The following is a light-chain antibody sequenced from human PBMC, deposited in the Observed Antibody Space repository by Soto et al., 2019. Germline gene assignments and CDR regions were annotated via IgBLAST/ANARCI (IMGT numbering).Light chain of an antibody. Sequence: QSALAQPASVSGSPGQSVTISCTGTSSDVGAYNSVSWYQQHPDKAPQLMIYKGTQRPSGVSNRFSGSTSGNAASLTISGLHAGDEAAYFCCSSAPESTYVFGTGTKVTVL. CDR3: CSSAPESTYV. CDR1: SSDVGAYNS. J-gene: IGLJ1*01. V-gene: IGLV2-23*01. CDR2: KGT.